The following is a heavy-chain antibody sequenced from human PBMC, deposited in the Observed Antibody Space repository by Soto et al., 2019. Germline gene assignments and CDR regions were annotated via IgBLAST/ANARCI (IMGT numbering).Heavy chain of an antibody. CDR3: ARIGASTSKYIES. V-gene: IGHV4-30-4*01. CDR1: GGSVGSADYF. D-gene: IGHD3-16*01. CDR2: IYYSGGT. Sequence: QVQLQESGPRLVRPSETLSLTCTVSGGSVGSADYFWGWVRQSPGRGLEWIGYIYYSGGTYYSPSLSSRLTMSLVTSKNQFSLRLTSVTPADTAVYYCARIGASTSKYIESWGQGTLVTVSS. J-gene: IGHJ4*02.